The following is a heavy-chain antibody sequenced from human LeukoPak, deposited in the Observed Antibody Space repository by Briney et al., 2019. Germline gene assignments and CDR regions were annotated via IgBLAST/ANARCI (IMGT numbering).Heavy chain of an antibody. CDR1: GGSISSSNW. D-gene: IGHD2-21*02. CDR3: ARVEADGGDDPRYYFDY. V-gene: IGHV4-4*02. J-gene: IGHJ4*02. Sequence: SETLSLTCAVSGGSISSSNWWSWVRQPTGKGLEWIGEIYHSGTTNYNPSLKSRVTISVDKSKNQFSLKLSSVTAADTAVYYCARVEADGGDDPRYYFDYWGQGTLVTVSS. CDR2: IYHSGTT.